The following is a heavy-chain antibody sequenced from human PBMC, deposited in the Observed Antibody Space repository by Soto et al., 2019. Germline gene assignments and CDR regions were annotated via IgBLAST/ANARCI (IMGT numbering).Heavy chain of an antibody. D-gene: IGHD3-22*01. V-gene: IGHV1-24*01. CDR2: FDPEDGET. J-gene: IGHJ4*02. CDR3: ARDAVHTYYYDSSGYSPFDY. CDR1: GYTLTELS. Sequence: ASVKVSCKVSGYTLTELSMHWVRQAPGKGLEWMGGFDPEDGETIYAQKFQGRVTMTEDTSTDTAYMELRSLRSDDTAVYYCARDAVHTYYYDSSGYSPFDYWGQGTLVTVSS.